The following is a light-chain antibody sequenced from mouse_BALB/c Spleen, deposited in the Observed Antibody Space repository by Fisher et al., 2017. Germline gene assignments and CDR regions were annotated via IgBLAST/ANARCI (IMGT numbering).Light chain of an antibody. CDR3: QQWSSNPYT. CDR1: SSVSSSY. V-gene: IGKV4-57-1*01. CDR2: STS. Sequence: DIVLTQSTAIMSASPGEKVTMTCRASSSVSSSYLHWYQQKSGASPKLWIYSTSNLASGVPARFSGSGSGTSYSLTISSVEAEDAATYYCQQWSSNPYTFGGGTKLEIK. J-gene: IGKJ2*01.